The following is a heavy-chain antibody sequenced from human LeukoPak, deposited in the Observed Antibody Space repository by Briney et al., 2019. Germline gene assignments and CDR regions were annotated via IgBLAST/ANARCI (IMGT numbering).Heavy chain of an antibody. CDR1: GFTFSTYS. CDR3: ATRPTGETYFAVFDY. CDR2: VNKRSDCI. V-gene: IGHV3-21*04. D-gene: IGHD2-8*02. J-gene: IGHJ4*02. Sequence: GGSLRLSCDASGFTFSTYSMTWVRQAPGKGLEWVSSVNKRSDCINYADSVKGRFTISRDNSKNTLYLQMNSLRAEDTAVYYCATRPTGETYFAVFDYWGQGTLVTVSS.